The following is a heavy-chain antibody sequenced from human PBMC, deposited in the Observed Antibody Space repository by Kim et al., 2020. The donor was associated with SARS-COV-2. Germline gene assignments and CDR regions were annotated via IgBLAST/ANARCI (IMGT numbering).Heavy chain of an antibody. CDR3: ARGGPFSCSSTSCYYYYYG. CDR2: INHSGST. D-gene: IGHD2-2*01. V-gene: IGHV4-34*01. J-gene: IGHJ6*01. CDR1: GGSFSGYY. Sequence: SETLSLTCAVYGGSFSGYYWSWIRQPPGKGLEWIGEINHSGSTNYNPSLKSRVTISVDTSKNQFSLKLSSVTAADTAVYYCARGGPFSCSSTSCYYYYYG.